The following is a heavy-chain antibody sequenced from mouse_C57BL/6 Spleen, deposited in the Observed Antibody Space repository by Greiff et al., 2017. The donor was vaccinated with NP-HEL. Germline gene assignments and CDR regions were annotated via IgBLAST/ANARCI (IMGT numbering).Heavy chain of an antibody. V-gene: IGHV1-62-2*01. CDR3: ARHEAGVGGDSNFLYAKDY. Sequence: QVQLKQSGAELVKPGASVKLSCKASGYTFTEYTIHWVKQRSGQGLEWIGWFYPGSGSIKYNEKFKDKATLTADKSSSTVYMELSRLTSEDSAVYFCARHEAGVGGDSNFLYAKDYRGQGTSVTVSS. CDR1: GYTFTEYT. J-gene: IGHJ4*01. D-gene: IGHD2-5*01. CDR2: FYPGSGSI.